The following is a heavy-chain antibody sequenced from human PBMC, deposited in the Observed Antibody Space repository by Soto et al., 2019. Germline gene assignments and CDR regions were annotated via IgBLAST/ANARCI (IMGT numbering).Heavy chain of an antibody. J-gene: IGHJ5*02. CDR3: ATGRFSALVRGVLIFDP. CDR1: GGSINNYY. CDR2: IHYSGST. Sequence: QVLLQESGPGLVKPSETLSLTCTVSGGSINNYYWNWIRQPPGKGLEWIGSIHYSGSTNYKPSLNSRVPISDDTSKNQFSVKLNAVTSADTAVYYCATGRFSALVRGVLIFDPWGERTLVTVSS. D-gene: IGHD3-10*01. V-gene: IGHV4-59*01.